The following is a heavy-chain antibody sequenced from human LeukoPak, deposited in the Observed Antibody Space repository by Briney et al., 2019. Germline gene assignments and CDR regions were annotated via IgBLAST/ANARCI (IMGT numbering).Heavy chain of an antibody. J-gene: IGHJ6*02. V-gene: IGHV3-23*01. CDR3: TTSETLGLAV. CDR2: ISGDDSKT. CDR1: GFTFSSYA. D-gene: IGHD1-1*01. Sequence: GGSLRLSCAASGFTFSSYAMSWVRQAPGKGLEWVSAISGDDSKTFYADSVKGRFTVSRDISKTTLYLQMTSLRAEDTAVYYDTTSETLGLAVWGQGTTVTVSS.